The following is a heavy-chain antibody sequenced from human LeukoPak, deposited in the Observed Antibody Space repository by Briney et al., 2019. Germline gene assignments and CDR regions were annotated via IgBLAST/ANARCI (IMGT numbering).Heavy chain of an antibody. Sequence: ASVKVSSKASRGTFSKYTINWGRQTPGQGLEWMGDIIPIYDAPNYAQKLQGIVSITTDESTSTAYMELSRMRSEDTAVYYWARNRPYCGGECYSPPFHIWGQGTVVTVSS. J-gene: IGHJ3*02. CDR2: IIPIYDAP. CDR1: RGTFSKYT. V-gene: IGHV1-69*05. D-gene: IGHD2-21*01. CDR3: ARNRPYCGGECYSPPFHI.